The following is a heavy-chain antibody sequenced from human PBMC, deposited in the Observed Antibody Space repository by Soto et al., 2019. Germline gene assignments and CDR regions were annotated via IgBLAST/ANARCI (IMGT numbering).Heavy chain of an antibody. Sequence: ASVKVSCKASGYTFTSYGISWVRQAPGQGLEWMGWISAYNGNTNYAQKLQGRVTMTTDTSTSTAYMELRSLRSDDTAVYYCARWMIAAAGTCWFDPWCQGTLVTVSS. D-gene: IGHD6-13*01. CDR1: GYTFTSYG. CDR3: ARWMIAAAGTCWFDP. V-gene: IGHV1-18*01. J-gene: IGHJ5*02. CDR2: ISAYNGNT.